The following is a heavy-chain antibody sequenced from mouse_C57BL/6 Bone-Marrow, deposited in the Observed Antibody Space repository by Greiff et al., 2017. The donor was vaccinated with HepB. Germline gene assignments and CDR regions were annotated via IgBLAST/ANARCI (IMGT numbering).Heavy chain of an antibody. Sequence: VQLQQPGAELVKPGASVKMSCKASGYTFTSYWITWVKQRPGQGLEWIGDIYPGSGSTNYNEKFKSKATLTVDTSSSTAYMQLSSLTSEDSAVYYCAREGTVVATDYAMDYWGQGTSVTVSS. J-gene: IGHJ4*01. CDR3: AREGTVVATDYAMDY. CDR2: IYPGSGST. D-gene: IGHD1-1*01. V-gene: IGHV1-55*01. CDR1: GYTFTSYW.